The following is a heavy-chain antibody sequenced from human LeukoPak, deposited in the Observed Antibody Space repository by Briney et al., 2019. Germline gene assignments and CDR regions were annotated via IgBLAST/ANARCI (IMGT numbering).Heavy chain of an antibody. CDR3: ARGRERFLEWLSMDDAFDI. CDR2: IIPILGIA. V-gene: IGHV1-69*02. J-gene: IGHJ3*02. CDR1: GGTFSSYT. Sequence: SVKVSCKASGGTFSSYTISWVRQAPGQGLEWMGRIIPILGIANYAQKFQGRVTITADKSTSTAYMELSSLRSEDTAVYYCARGRERFLEWLSMDDAFDIWGQGTMVTVSS. D-gene: IGHD3-3*01.